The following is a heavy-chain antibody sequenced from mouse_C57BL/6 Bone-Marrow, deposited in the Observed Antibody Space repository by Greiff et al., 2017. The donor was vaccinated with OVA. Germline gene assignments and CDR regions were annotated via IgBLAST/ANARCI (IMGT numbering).Heavy chain of an antibody. CDR3: ARKGLRLRDYYFDY. J-gene: IGHJ2*01. Sequence: EVKLVESGGGLVKPGGSLKLSCAASGFTFSSYTMSWVRQTPEKRLEWVATISGGGGNTYYPDSVKGRFTISRDNAKNTLYLQMSSPRSEDTALYYCARKGLRLRDYYFDYWGQGTTLTVSS. D-gene: IGHD3-2*02. CDR2: ISGGGGNT. CDR1: GFTFSSYT. V-gene: IGHV5-9*01.